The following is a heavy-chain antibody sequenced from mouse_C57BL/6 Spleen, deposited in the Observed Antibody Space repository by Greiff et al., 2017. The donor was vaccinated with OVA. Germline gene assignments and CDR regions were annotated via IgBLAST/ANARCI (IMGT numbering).Heavy chain of an antibody. D-gene: IGHD2-10*01. CDR1: GYTFTSYW. CDR2: IDPSDSET. CDR3: ARKTFESSYYMDY. J-gene: IGHJ4*01. V-gene: IGHV1-52*01. Sequence: QVQLKQPGAELVRPGSSVKLSCKASGYTFTSYWMPWVKQRPIQGLEWIGNIDPSDSETHYNQKFKDKATLTVDKSSSTAYMQLSSLTSEDAAVYYCARKTFESSYYMDYWGQGTSVTVSS.